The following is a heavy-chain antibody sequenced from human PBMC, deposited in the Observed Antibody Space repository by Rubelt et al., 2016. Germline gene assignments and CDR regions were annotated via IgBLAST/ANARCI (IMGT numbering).Heavy chain of an antibody. J-gene: IGHJ4*02. D-gene: IGHD2-15*01. CDR1: GGSISSSSYY. V-gene: IGHV4-39*01. CDR3: ARLTKVVVAAAVDY. CDR2: IYYSGST. Sequence: QLQLQESGPGLVKPSETLSLTCTVSGGSISSSSYYWGWIRQPPGKGLEWIGSIYYSGSTYYNPSLKSRVTVSVDTSKNQFSLKLSSVTAADTAVYYCARLTKVVVAAAVDYWGQGTLVTVSS.